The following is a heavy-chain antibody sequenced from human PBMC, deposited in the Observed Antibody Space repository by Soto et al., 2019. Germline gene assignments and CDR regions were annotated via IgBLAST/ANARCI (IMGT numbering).Heavy chain of an antibody. CDR2: IIPIFGTA. V-gene: IGHV1-69*06. Sequence: QVQLVQSGAEVKKPGSSVKVSCKASGGTFSTHAISWVRQAPGQGLEWMGGIIPIFGTANYAQKFQGRVTITADKSTGTAYMEVRSLRSEDTAVYYCARGWETVGTTTPFAYWGQGTLVTVSS. D-gene: IGHD1-26*01. J-gene: IGHJ4*02. CDR3: ARGWETVGTTTPFAY. CDR1: GGTFSTHA.